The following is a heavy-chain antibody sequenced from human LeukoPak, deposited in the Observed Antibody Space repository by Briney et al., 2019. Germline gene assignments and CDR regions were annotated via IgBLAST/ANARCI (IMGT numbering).Heavy chain of an antibody. D-gene: IGHD1-26*01. Sequence: WASVKVSCKASGGTFSSYAISWVRQAPGQGLEWMGRIIPIFGTANYAQKFQGRATITTDESTSTAYMELSSLRSEDTAVYYCARASIVGAPYYFDYWGQGTLVTVSS. CDR3: ARASIVGAPYYFDY. J-gene: IGHJ4*02. CDR1: GGTFSSYA. V-gene: IGHV1-69*05. CDR2: IIPIFGTA.